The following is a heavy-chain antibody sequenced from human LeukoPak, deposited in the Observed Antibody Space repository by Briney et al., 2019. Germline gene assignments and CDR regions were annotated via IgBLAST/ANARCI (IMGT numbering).Heavy chain of an antibody. CDR1: GFTFRSYR. J-gene: IGHJ4*02. V-gene: IGHV3-7*01. Sequence: GGSLRLSCAASGFTFRSYRMSWVRQAPGKGLEWVAGIKHDGSMQYYVDSAKGRFTISRDNARNSLYLQMNSPRVEDTGVFYCVREREEWEEQQIFDYWGQGTLATVSS. CDR3: VREREEWEEQQIFDY. CDR2: IKHDGSMQ. D-gene: IGHD1-26*01.